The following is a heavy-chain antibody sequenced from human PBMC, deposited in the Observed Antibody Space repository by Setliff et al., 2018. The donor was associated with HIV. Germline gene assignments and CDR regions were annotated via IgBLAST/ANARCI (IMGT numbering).Heavy chain of an antibody. J-gene: IGHJ4*02. CDR1: GYNVTVSA. CDR3: ARDQRLFYFDS. CDR2: INTKTGNP. Sequence: ASVKVSCKASGYNVTVSAINWVRQAPGQALEWLGWINTKTGNPTYAQGLTGQFVFSLDTSISTAYQQISSLKAEDTAAYYCARDQRLFYFDSWGQGTLVTVSS. V-gene: IGHV7-4-1*02.